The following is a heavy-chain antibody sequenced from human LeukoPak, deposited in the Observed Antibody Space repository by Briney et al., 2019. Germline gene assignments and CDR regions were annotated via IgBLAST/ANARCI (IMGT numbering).Heavy chain of an antibody. CDR3: ARVGAPEWYFDL. Sequence: PGGSLRLSCAASGFTSSNYWMSWVRQAPGKGLEWVAHIKQDGSERFYVDSVKGRFTISRDNAKNSPYLQMNSLRSEDTAVFYCARVGAPEWYFDLWGRGTLVTVSS. D-gene: IGHD1-14*01. CDR1: GFTSSNYW. J-gene: IGHJ2*01. CDR2: IKQDGSER. V-gene: IGHV3-7*01.